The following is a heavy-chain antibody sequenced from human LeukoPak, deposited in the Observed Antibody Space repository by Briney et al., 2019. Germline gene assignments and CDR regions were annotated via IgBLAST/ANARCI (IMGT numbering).Heavy chain of an antibody. Sequence: SETLSLTCAVSNGSVRSTDYYWSWVRQPPGKGLEWIGYIYYSGNTYYNPSLKSRVTISVDTSKNQFSLKLSSVTAADTAVYYCARGLSSGWYFNWFDPWAREPWSPSPQ. D-gene: IGHD6-19*01. V-gene: IGHV4-30-4*02. CDR3: ARGLSSGWYFNWFDP. J-gene: IGHJ5*02. CDR2: IYYSGNT. CDR1: NGSVRSTDYY.